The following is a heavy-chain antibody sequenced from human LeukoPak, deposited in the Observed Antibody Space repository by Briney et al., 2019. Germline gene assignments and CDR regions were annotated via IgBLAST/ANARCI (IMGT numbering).Heavy chain of an antibody. V-gene: IGHV1-8*01. CDR2: MDPNSGNT. CDR1: GYTFTSYD. CDR3: ARALEKFGSGSYYRFNY. D-gene: IGHD3-10*01. J-gene: IGHJ4*02. Sequence: GSVKVSCKASGYTFTSYDINWVRQATGQGLEWMGWMDPNSGNTGYAQKFQGRVTMTRNTSITTAYMELSGLRSEDTAVYYCARALEKFGSGSYYRFNYWGQGTLVTVSS.